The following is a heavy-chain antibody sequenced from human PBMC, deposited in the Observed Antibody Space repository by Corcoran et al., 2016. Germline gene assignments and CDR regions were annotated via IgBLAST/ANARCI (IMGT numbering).Heavy chain of an antibody. Sequence: EVQLLESGGGLVQHGGSLRLSCAASGFTFSSYAMSWVRQAPGKGLEWVSAISGSGGSTYYTDSVKGRFTISRDNSKNTLYLQMNSLRAEDTAVYYCAKGPPAYSNFDYWGQGTLVTVSS. CDR1: GFTFSSYA. V-gene: IGHV3-23*01. CDR2: ISGSGGST. CDR3: AKGPPAYSNFDY. J-gene: IGHJ4*02. D-gene: IGHD2-15*01.